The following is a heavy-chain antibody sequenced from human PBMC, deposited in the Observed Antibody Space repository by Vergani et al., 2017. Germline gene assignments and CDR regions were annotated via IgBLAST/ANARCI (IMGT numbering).Heavy chain of an antibody. CDR2: ISWNSGSI. V-gene: IGHV3-9*01. D-gene: IGHD1-26*01. CDR3: ARDVEAIVGATIDY. CDR1: GFTFDDYA. J-gene: IGHJ4*02. Sequence: EVQLVESGGGLVQPGRSLRLSCAASGFTFDDYAMHWVRQAPGKGLEWVSGISWNSGSIGYADSVKGRFTISRDNAKNSLYLQMNSLRAEDTAVYYCARDVEAIVGATIDYWGQGTLVTVSS.